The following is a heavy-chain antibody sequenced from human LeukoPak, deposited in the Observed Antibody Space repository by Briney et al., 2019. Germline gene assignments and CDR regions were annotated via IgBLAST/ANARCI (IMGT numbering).Heavy chain of an antibody. V-gene: IGHV1-18*01. Sequence: ASVKVSFKSSGYTFTSYGISWVRQAPGQGLEWMGWISAYNGNTNYAQKLQGRVTMTTDTSTSTAYMELRSLRSDDTAVYYCARPDTYYYGSGSSFDYWGQGTLVTVSS. J-gene: IGHJ4*02. CDR1: GYTFTSYG. CDR3: ARPDTYYYGSGSSFDY. CDR2: ISAYNGNT. D-gene: IGHD3-10*01.